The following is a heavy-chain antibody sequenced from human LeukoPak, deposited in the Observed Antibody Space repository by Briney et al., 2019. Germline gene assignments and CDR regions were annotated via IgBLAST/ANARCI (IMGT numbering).Heavy chain of an antibody. CDR3: ARESGYSFTYP. J-gene: IGHJ5*02. Sequence: GGSLRLSCAASGFTFSGCYMTWIRQPPGKGLEWVSYISSSGNTLYYADSVKGRFTISRDNAKNSLYLQMNSLRAEDTAVYYCARESGYSFTYPWGQGTLVTVS. D-gene: IGHD5-18*01. CDR1: GFTFSGCY. CDR2: ISSSGNTL. V-gene: IGHV3-11*01.